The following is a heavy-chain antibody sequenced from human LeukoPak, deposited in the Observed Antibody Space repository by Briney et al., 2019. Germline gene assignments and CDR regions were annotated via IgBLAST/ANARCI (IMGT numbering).Heavy chain of an antibody. V-gene: IGHV3-23*01. J-gene: IGHJ4*02. CDR1: GFTFNSNA. Sequence: GGSLRLSCAASGFTFNSNAMNWVRQAPGKGLEWVSIINDSGGRTYYADSVKGRFTISRDNSKNTVYLQMNSLRVEDMAVYYCAMRGGWGQGTLVTVSS. D-gene: IGHD3-10*01. CDR2: INDSGGRT. CDR3: AMRGG.